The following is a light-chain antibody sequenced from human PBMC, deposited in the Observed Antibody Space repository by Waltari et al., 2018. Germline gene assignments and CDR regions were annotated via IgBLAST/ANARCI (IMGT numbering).Light chain of an antibody. Sequence: VLTQSPGTLSLSPGERATLSCRASQSVGRALAWYQQKPGQAPRLLIYDASIRATGVPDRFSGSGSGTDFSLIISRLEPEDVAVYNCQHYVRLPVTFGQGTKVE. V-gene: IGKV3-20*01. CDR1: QSVGRA. CDR2: DAS. CDR3: QHYVRLPVT. J-gene: IGKJ1*01.